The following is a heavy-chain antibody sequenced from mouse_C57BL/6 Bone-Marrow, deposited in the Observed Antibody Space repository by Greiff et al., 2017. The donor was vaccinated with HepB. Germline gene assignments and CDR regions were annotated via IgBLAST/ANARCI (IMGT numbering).Heavy chain of an antibody. CDR3: ARECYYGSSPYFDY. J-gene: IGHJ2*01. CDR1: GYTFTSYW. Sequence: VQLQQSGAELVKPGASVKLSCKASGYTFTSYWMHWVKQRPGQGLEWIGMIHPNSGSTNYNEKFKSKATLTVDKSSSTAYMQLSSLTSEDSAVYYCARECYYGSSPYFDYWGQGTTLTVSS. CDR2: IHPNSGST. V-gene: IGHV1-64*01. D-gene: IGHD1-1*01.